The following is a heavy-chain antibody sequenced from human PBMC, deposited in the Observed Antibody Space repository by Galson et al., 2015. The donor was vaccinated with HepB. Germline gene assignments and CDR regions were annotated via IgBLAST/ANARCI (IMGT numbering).Heavy chain of an antibody. D-gene: IGHD6-19*01. CDR1: GFTFRNYA. V-gene: IGHV3-23*01. CDR2: ITPSVDNT. CDR3: ARVHPGYTSGWDHQARYCLDA. Sequence: SLRLSCAASGFTFRNYAMSWVRQAPGKGLEWVSAITPSVDNTYSADSVKGRLTISRDKSTNTLFLQKTGLTADDAAIYYSARVHPGYTSGWDHQARYCLDAWGQGTLVAVSS. J-gene: IGHJ5*02.